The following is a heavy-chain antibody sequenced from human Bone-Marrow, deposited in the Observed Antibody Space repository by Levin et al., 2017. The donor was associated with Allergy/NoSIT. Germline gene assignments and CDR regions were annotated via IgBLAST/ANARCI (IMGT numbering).Heavy chain of an antibody. CDR3: ANGYCSSTSCYAYSSFGLPLLSDDAFDI. Sequence: AGGSLRLSCAASGFTFSSYSMNWVRQAPGKGLEWVSSISSSSSYIYYADSVKGRFTISRDNAKNSLYLQMNSLRAEDTAVYYCANGYCSSTSCYAYSSFGLPLLSDDAFDIWGQGTMVTVSS. CDR2: ISSSSSYI. V-gene: IGHV3-21*01. CDR1: GFTFSSYS. J-gene: IGHJ3*02. D-gene: IGHD2-2*01.